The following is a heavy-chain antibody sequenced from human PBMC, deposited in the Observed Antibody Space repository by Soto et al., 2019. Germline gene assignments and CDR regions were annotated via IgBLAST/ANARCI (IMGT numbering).Heavy chain of an antibody. V-gene: IGHV1-46*01. CDR3: ARDIAAAGTFPDY. CDR1: GYTFTSYY. J-gene: IGHJ4*02. CDR2: INPSGGST. D-gene: IGHD6-13*01. Sequence: ASVKVSCKASGYTFTSYYMHWVRQAPGQGLEWMGIINPSGGSTSYAQKFQGRVTMTKDTSTSTVYMGLSSLRSEDTAVYYCARDIAAAGTFPDYWGQGTLVTVSS.